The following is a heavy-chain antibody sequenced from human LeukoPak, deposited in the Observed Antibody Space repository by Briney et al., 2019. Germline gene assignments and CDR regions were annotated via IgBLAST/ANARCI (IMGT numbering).Heavy chain of an antibody. Sequence: GGSLRLSCAASGFTFTNAWMSWVRQAPGKGLEWVGRFKTKTDGGTTDYAAPVKGRFTISRDASKNTLYLQMDSLKTGDTAMYYCTTDNWRGLDAFDIWGQGTMVTVSS. CDR2: FKTKTDGGTT. CDR3: TTDNWRGLDAFDI. V-gene: IGHV3-15*01. CDR1: GFTFTNAW. J-gene: IGHJ3*02. D-gene: IGHD3-3*01.